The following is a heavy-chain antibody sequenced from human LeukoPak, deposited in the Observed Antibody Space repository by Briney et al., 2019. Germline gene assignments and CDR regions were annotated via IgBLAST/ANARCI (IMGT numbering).Heavy chain of an antibody. CDR3: ARVITVRGVIFDY. CDR1: GVSISTYY. J-gene: IGHJ4*02. CDR2: IYYSGST. D-gene: IGHD3-16*01. Sequence: SETLSLTCTVSGVSISTYYWSWIRQPPGKGLEWIGYIYYSGSTNYNPSLKSRVTISVDTSKNQFSLTLNSVTAADTAVYYCARVITVRGVIFDYWGQGTLVTVSS. V-gene: IGHV4-59*01.